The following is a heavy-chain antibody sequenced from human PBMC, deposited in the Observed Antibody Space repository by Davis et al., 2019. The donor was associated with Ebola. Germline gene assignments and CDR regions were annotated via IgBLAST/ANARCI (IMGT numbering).Heavy chain of an antibody. V-gene: IGHV3-30*12. J-gene: IGHJ3*02. CDR1: GFTFSSFG. D-gene: IGHD5-24*01. CDR2: ISYDGSRR. CDR3: AREMATTNDAFDI. Sequence: GESLKISCAASGFTFSSFGMHWVRQAPGKGLEWVAVISYDGSRRYYADSVKGRFTISRDNSKNTMYLQKNSLRVEDTAVYYCAREMATTNDAFDIWGQGTMVSVSS.